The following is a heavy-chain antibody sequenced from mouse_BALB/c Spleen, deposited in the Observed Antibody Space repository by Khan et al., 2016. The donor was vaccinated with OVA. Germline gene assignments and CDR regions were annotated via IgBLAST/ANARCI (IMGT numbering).Heavy chain of an antibody. J-gene: IGHJ1*01. V-gene: IGHV1-19*01. CDR3: TSGLFDV. Sequence: EVQLQQSGPELVKPGASVKMSCKASGYTFTDYYMKWVKQSQGKSLEWIGDINPDNGDTFYNQKFKGKATLTVDKSSSTAYMQINSLKSEDSALCFYTSGLFDVWGAGTTVTVSS. CDR2: INPDNGDT. CDR1: GYTFTDYY.